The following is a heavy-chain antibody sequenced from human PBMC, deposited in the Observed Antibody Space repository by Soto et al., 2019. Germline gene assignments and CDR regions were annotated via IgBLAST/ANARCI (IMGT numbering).Heavy chain of an antibody. Sequence: EVQLVESGGGLVQPGESLRLSCAASGFTFSSYWMHWVRQAPGKGLVWVSRINSDGSSTSYAGSVKGPFTISRDNAKNTLYLQMNGLRAEDTAVYYCVRTSLVVAAATREDYWRQGTLVTVSS. J-gene: IGHJ4*02. CDR1: GFTFSSYW. V-gene: IGHV3-74*01. CDR2: INSDGSST. CDR3: VRTSLVVAAATREDY. D-gene: IGHD2-15*01.